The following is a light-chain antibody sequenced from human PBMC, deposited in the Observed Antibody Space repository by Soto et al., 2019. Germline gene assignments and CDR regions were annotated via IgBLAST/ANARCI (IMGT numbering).Light chain of an antibody. V-gene: IGLV2-14*01. CDR2: EVS. CDR3: SSYTSSSTLYV. Sequence: HSALTQPASVSGSPGQSITISCTGTSSDVGGYNYVSWYQQYPGKAPKLMIYEVSNRPSGVSNRFSGSKSGNTASLTISGLQAEDEADYYCSSYTSSSTLYVFGTGTKVTVL. J-gene: IGLJ1*01. CDR1: SSDVGGYNY.